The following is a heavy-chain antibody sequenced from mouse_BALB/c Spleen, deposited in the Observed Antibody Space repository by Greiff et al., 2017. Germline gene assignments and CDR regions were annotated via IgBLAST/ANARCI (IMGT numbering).Heavy chain of an antibody. CDR1: GFTFSSYG. D-gene: IGHD1-2*01. V-gene: IGHV5-6*01. J-gene: IGHJ2*01. CDR2: ISSGGSYT. CDR3: ARLDYGYVSYFDY. Sequence: EVQLVESGGDLVKPGGSLKLSCAASGFTFSSYGMSWVRQTPDKRLEWVATISSGGSYTYYPDSVKGRFTISRDNAKNTLYLQMSSLKSEDTAMYYCARLDYGYVSYFDYWGQGTTLTVSS.